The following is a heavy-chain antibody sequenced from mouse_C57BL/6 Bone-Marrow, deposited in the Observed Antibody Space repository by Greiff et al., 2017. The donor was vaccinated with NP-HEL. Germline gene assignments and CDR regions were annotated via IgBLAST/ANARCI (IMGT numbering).Heavy chain of an antibody. CDR2: IDPETGGT. CDR3: TRGTTVVSYYFDY. Sequence: QVQLQQSGAELVRPGASVTLSCKASGYTFTDYEMHWVKQTPVHGLEWIGAIDPETGGTAYNQKFKGKAILTADKSSSTDYMELRSLTSEDSAVYYCTRGTTVVSYYFDYWGQGTTLTVSS. J-gene: IGHJ2*01. V-gene: IGHV1-15*01. CDR1: GYTFTDYE. D-gene: IGHD1-1*01.